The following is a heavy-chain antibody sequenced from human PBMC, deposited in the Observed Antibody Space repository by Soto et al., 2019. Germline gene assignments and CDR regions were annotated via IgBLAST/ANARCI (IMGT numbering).Heavy chain of an antibody. CDR3: ARVERPWIQLWYFDY. J-gene: IGHJ4*02. CDR1: GYTFTSYY. D-gene: IGHD5-18*01. Sequence: GASVKVSCKASGYTFTSYYMHWVRQAPGQGLEWMGIINPSGGSTSYAQKFQGRVTMTRDTSTSTVYMELSSLRSEDTAVYYCARVERPWIQLWYFDYWGQGTLVTVS. CDR2: INPSGGST. V-gene: IGHV1-46*01.